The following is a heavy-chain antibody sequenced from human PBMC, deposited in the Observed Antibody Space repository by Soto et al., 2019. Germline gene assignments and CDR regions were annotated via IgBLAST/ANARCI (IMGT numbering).Heavy chain of an antibody. Sequence: LGESLKISCKGSGYSFTSYWIGWVRQMPGKGLEWMGIIYPGDSDTRYSPSFQGQVTISADKSISTAYLQWSSLKASDTAMYYCARGHYLFYDSSGYYPYHYYYYGMDVWGQGTTVSVSS. V-gene: IGHV5-51*01. CDR2: IYPGDSDT. D-gene: IGHD3-22*01. CDR3: ARGHYLFYDSSGYYPYHYYYYGMDV. CDR1: GYSFTSYW. J-gene: IGHJ6*01.